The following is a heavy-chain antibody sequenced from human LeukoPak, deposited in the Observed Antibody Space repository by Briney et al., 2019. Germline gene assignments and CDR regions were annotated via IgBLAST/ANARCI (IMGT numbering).Heavy chain of an antibody. CDR1: GGSISSSSYY. J-gene: IGHJ5*02. D-gene: IGHD6-13*01. Sequence: PSETLSLTCTVSGGSISSSSYYWGWIRQPPGKGLEWIGSIYYSGSTYYNPSLKSRVTISVDTSKNQFSLKLSSVTAADTAVYYCASVSSWYNWFDPWGQGTLVTVSS. CDR2: IYYSGST. CDR3: ASVSSWYNWFDP. V-gene: IGHV4-39*07.